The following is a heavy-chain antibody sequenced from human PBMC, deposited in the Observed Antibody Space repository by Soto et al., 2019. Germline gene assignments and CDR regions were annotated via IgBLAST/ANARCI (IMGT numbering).Heavy chain of an antibody. CDR3: ARHGRAAAAYDY. Sequence: GESLKISCKGSGYSFTSYWISWVRQMPGKGLEWMGRIDPSDSYTNYSPSFQGHVTISADKSISTAYLQWSSLKASDTAMYYCARHGRAAAAYDYWGQGTLVTVTS. V-gene: IGHV5-10-1*01. CDR1: GYSFTSYW. J-gene: IGHJ4*02. D-gene: IGHD6-13*01. CDR2: IDPSDSYT.